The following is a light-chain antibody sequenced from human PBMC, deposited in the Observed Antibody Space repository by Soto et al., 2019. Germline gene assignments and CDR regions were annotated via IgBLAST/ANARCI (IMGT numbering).Light chain of an antibody. CDR2: GAS. Sequence: EIVLTQSPGTLSLSPGERATLSCRASQSISGSYLAWYQQKPGQAPRLLMYGASSRATGIPDTFSGSGSGTDFTLTISRLEPEDFAVYYCQQYASSPRTFGQGTKVDIK. CDR1: QSISGSY. CDR3: QQYASSPRT. J-gene: IGKJ1*01. V-gene: IGKV3-20*01.